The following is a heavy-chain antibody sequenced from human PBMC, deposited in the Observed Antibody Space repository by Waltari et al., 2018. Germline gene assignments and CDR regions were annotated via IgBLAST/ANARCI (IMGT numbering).Heavy chain of an antibody. J-gene: IGHJ4*02. Sequence: QVQLVQSGAEVKKPGASVKVSCKASGYTFTGYYMHWVRQAPGQGLEWMGWINPNRGGTNYAQKFQGRVTMTRDTSISTAYMELSRLRSDDTAVYYCARDPPYSGSSRPFDYWGQGTLVTVSS. CDR2: INPNRGGT. D-gene: IGHD1-26*01. CDR3: ARDPPYSGSSRPFDY. CDR1: GYTFTGYY. V-gene: IGHV1-2*02.